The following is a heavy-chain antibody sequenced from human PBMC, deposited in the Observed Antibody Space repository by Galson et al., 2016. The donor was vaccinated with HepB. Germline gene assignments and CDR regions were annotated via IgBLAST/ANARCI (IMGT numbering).Heavy chain of an antibody. CDR2: ISAYNGNT. CDR1: GYTFINNG. Sequence: SVKVSCKASGYTFINNGISWVRQAPGQGLEWMGWISAYNGNTNYGQKFQGRVTMTTDTSTNTAYMDLRSLRSDDTAVYYCARDRDYYGSDRAFDIWGQGTMVTVSS. J-gene: IGHJ3*02. D-gene: IGHD3-10*01. V-gene: IGHV1-18*01. CDR3: ARDRDYYGSDRAFDI.